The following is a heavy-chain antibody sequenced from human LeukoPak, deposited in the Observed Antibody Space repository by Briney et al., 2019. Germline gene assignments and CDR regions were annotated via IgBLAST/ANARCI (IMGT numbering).Heavy chain of an antibody. CDR2: IKQDGSEK. CDR3: ARDDYTLYYYGMDV. V-gene: IGHV3-7*01. Sequence: GGSLRLSCAASGFTFSSYWMSWVRQAPGKGLEWVANIKQDGSEKYYVDSVKGRFTISRDNAKNSLYLQMNSLRAEDTAVYYCARDDYTLYYYGMDVWGQGTTVTVSS. D-gene: IGHD4-11*01. J-gene: IGHJ6*02. CDR1: GFTFSSYW.